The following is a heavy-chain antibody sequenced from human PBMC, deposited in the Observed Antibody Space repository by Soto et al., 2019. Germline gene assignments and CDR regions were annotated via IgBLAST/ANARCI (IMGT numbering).Heavy chain of an antibody. CDR3: ARVTAP. CDR2: IYHSGST. J-gene: IGHJ5*02. V-gene: IGHV4-30-2*01. CDR1: GVYISSGGYS. Sequence: QLQLQESGSGLVKPSQTLSLTCAVSGVYISSGGYSWSWIRQQPGKSMEWIGYIYHSGSTSYNPSLKSRVTISVDRSKNQFSLKLSSVTAADTAVDYCARVTAPWGQGTRVTVSS.